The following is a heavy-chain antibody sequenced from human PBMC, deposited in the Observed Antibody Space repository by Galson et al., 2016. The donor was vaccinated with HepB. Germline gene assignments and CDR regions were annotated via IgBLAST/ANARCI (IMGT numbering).Heavy chain of an antibody. Sequence: SLRLSCAASGFTFSTHAMSWVRQAPGKGLEWVAAVSGSGGNTYYADSLKGRFTVSRDNSKNTLYLQMNSLRAEDTAVYYCAKNRDGNDDKHWANWGQGTRVTVSS. D-gene: IGHD3-22*01. J-gene: IGHJ4*02. V-gene: IGHV3-23*01. CDR1: GFTFSTHA. CDR2: VSGSGGNT. CDR3: AKNRDGNDDKHWAN.